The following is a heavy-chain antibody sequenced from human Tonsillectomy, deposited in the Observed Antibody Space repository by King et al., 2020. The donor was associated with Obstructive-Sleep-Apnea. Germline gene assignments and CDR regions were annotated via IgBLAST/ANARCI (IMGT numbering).Heavy chain of an antibody. CDR2: IYWDDDK. Sequence: TLKESGPTLVKPTQTLTLTCTFSGFSLSTSGVGVGWIRQPPGKALEWLALIYWDDDKRYSPSLKRRLTTTKDTSKNPVVLTMTNMDPVDTATYYCAHGYYDILTGYSFDYWGQGTLVTVSS. V-gene: IGHV2-5*02. CDR3: AHGYYDILTGYSFDY. J-gene: IGHJ4*02. D-gene: IGHD3-9*01. CDR1: GFSLSTSGVG.